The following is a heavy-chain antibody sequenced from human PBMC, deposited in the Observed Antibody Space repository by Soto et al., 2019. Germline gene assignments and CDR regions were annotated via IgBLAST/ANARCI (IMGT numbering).Heavy chain of an antibody. CDR2: ISAYNGNT. V-gene: IGHV1-18*01. CDR3: AGVGGLYSSGWPIDY. Sequence: QVQLVQSGAEVKKPGASVKVSCKASGYTFTSYGISWVRQAPGQGLEWMGWISAYNGNTNYAQKLQGRVTMTTDTSTGTAYMELRSLRSGDTAVYYGAGVGGLYSSGWPIDYWGQGTLVTVSS. J-gene: IGHJ4*02. CDR1: GYTFTSYG. D-gene: IGHD6-19*01.